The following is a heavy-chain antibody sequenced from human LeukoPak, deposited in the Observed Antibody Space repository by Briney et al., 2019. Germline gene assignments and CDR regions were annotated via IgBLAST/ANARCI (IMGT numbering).Heavy chain of an antibody. CDR2: IKSKTDGWTT. J-gene: IGHJ6*02. CDR3: TTVPLPLNYYGSGSYYSPYYGMDV. CDR1: GFTFSNAW. V-gene: IGHV3-15*01. D-gene: IGHD3-10*01. Sequence: GGSLRLSCAASGFTFSNAWMSWVRQAPGKGLEWVGRIKSKTDGWTTDYAAPVKGRFTISRDDSKNTLYLQMNSLKTEDTAVYYCTTVPLPLNYYGSGSYYSPYYGMDVWGQGTTVTVSS.